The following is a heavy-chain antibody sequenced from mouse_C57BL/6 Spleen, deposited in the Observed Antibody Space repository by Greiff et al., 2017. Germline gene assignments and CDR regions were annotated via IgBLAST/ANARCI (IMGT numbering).Heavy chain of an antibody. J-gene: IGHJ4*01. CDR1: GYAFSSSW. CDR3: TRARCDRSIDY. V-gene: IGHV1-82*01. Sequence: QVQLQQSGPELVKPGASVKISCKASGYAFSSSWMNWVKQSPGKGLEWIGRIYPGDGDTNYNGKFKGKATLTADKSSSTAYMQLSSLTSEDSAVSFCTRARCDRSIDYWGQGTTVTVSS. D-gene: IGHD2-13*01. CDR2: IYPGDGDT.